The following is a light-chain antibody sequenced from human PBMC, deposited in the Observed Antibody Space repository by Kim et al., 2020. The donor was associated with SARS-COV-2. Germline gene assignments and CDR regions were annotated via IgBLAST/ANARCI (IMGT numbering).Light chain of an antibody. Sequence: SPGERATLSCRASQSVSGKLAWYQQKPGQAPRLLIYETSTRATGIPARFSGSGSGTEFTLTITSLQSEDFALYYCQQYYNWPPFTFGQGTRLEIK. V-gene: IGKV3-15*01. CDR1: QSVSGK. J-gene: IGKJ5*01. CDR3: QQYYNWPPFT. CDR2: ETS.